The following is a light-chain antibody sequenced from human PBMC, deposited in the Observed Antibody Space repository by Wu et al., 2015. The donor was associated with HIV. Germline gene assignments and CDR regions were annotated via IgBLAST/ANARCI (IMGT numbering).Light chain of an antibody. CDR2: DAS. CDR3: QQYSRSPWT. Sequence: EIVMTQSPATLSVSPGERATLSCRASQSVSSSLAWYQQKPGQSPRLLIYDASTRATGIPDRFSGTGSGTDLTLTISRLAPEDFAVYYCQQYSRSPWTFGQGTKVEIK. CDR1: QSVSSS. V-gene: IGKV3-20*01. J-gene: IGKJ1*01.